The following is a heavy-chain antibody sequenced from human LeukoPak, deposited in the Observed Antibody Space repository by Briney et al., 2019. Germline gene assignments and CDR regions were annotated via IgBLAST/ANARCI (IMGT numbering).Heavy chain of an antibody. J-gene: IGHJ4*02. D-gene: IGHD4-23*01. V-gene: IGHV4-34*01. Sequence: SETLSLTYAVYGGSFSGNFWNWIRQPPGKGLEWIGYIYYSGSTYYNPSLKSRVTISVDTSKNQFSLKLSSVSAADTAVYYCARHRGSTTEVTRDFDYWGQGTLVTVSS. CDR2: IYYSGST. CDR1: GGSFSGNF. CDR3: ARHRGSTTEVTRDFDY.